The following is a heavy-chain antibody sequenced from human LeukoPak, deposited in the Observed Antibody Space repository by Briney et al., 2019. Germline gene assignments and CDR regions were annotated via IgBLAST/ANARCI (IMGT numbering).Heavy chain of an antibody. CDR3: HGLRRGFDY. CDR1: GGSISSGDYY. Sequence: SETLSLTCTVSGGSISSGDYYWGWIRQPPGKGLEWIGSIYYSGSTYYNPSLKSRVTISVDTSKNQFSLKLSSVTAADTAVYYCHGLRRGFDYWGQGTLVTVSS. CDR2: IYYSGST. V-gene: IGHV4-39*01. J-gene: IGHJ4*02.